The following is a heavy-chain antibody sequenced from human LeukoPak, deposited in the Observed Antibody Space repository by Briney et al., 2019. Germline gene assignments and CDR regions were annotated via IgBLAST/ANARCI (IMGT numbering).Heavy chain of an antibody. CDR2: IHYTGGT. V-gene: IGHV4-34*01. J-gene: IGHJ4*02. CDR1: GGSISGYY. CDR3: ARGNILSGYCFDF. D-gene: IGHD3-9*01. Sequence: SETLSLTCALYGGSISGYYWSWIRQPPGKGLEWVGEIHYTGGTSYNPSLKSRATISIDTSKNQLSLKLSSVTAADTAVYYCARGNILSGYCFDFWGQGALVTVSS.